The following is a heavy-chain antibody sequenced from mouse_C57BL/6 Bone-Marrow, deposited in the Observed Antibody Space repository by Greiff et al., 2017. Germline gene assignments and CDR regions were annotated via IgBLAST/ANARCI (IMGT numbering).Heavy chain of an antibody. CDR3: ARHRTGTYSDV. CDR1: GFTFSSYG. Sequence: EVHLVESGGDLVKPGGSLKLSCAASGFTFSSYGMSWVRQTPDKRLEWVATISSGGSYTYYPDSVKGRFTISRDNAKNTLYLQMSSLKSEDTAMYYCARHRTGTYSDVWGTGTTVTVSS. V-gene: IGHV5-6*01. J-gene: IGHJ1*03. D-gene: IGHD4-1*01. CDR2: ISSGGSYT.